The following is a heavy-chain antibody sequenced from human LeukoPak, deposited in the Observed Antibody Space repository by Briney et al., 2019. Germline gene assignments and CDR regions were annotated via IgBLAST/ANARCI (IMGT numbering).Heavy chain of an antibody. Sequence: KSGGSLRLSCAASGLTFSSYSMNWVRQAPGKGLELVSSISSGSSYTYYADSVKGRFTISRDNAKSSLYLQMNSLRAEDTAVYYCARDPYCGGDCYPDAFDIWGQGTMVTVSS. CDR1: GLTFSSYS. V-gene: IGHV3-21*01. CDR2: ISSGSSYT. J-gene: IGHJ3*02. CDR3: ARDPYCGGDCYPDAFDI. D-gene: IGHD2-21*02.